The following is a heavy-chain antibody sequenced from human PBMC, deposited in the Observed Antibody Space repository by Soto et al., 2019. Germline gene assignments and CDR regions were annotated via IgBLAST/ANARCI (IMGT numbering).Heavy chain of an antibody. CDR2: MYNTGST. Sequence: SETLSLTCTFSGCSISGYYWSWIRKPPGKGLEWIGYMYNTGSTVYNPSLKSRVTISVDTSKNQFSLKLNSVTAADTAVYYCARDLWGYCGTDCYPLDVWGQGTTVT. J-gene: IGHJ6*02. V-gene: IGHV4-59*01. CDR3: ARDLWGYCGTDCYPLDV. CDR1: GCSISGYY. D-gene: IGHD2-21*02.